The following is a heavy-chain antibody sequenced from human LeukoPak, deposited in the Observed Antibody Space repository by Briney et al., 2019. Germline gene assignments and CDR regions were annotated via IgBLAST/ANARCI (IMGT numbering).Heavy chain of an antibody. CDR2: INPNSGGT. CDR3: ARDRGGSYLGFDY. CDR1: GYTFTGYY. Sequence: GASVKVSCKASGYTFTGYYMHWVRQAPGQGREWMGWINPNSGGTNYAQKFQGRVTMTRDTSISTAYMELSRLRSDDTAVYYCARDRGGSYLGFDYWGQGTLVTVSS. V-gene: IGHV1-2*02. D-gene: IGHD1-26*01. J-gene: IGHJ4*02.